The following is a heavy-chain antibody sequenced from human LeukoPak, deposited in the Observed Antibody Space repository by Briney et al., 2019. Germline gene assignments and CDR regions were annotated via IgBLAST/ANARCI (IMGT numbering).Heavy chain of an antibody. V-gene: IGHV4-30-4*01. Sequence: SETLSLTCTVSGGSISSYYWSWIRQPPGKGLVWIGYIYYSGSTYYNPSLKSRVTISVDTSKNQLSLKLSSVPAADTAVYYCARIYCGGDCYGVRTPSRNYGMDVWGQGTTVTVSS. D-gene: IGHD2-21*02. CDR2: IYYSGST. CDR1: GGSISSYY. CDR3: ARIYCGGDCYGVRTPSRNYGMDV. J-gene: IGHJ6*02.